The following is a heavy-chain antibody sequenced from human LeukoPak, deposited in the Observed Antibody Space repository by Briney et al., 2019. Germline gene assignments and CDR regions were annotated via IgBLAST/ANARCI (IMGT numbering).Heavy chain of an antibody. V-gene: IGHV3-30-3*01. Sequence: PGGSLRLSCAASGFTFSTYAMHWVRQAPGKGLEWVAVISYDGSNKYYADSVKGRFTISRDNSKNALYLQMNSLRAEDTAVYYCARDRGVAYQLLGGMDVWGQGTTVTVSS. CDR3: ARDRGVAYQLLGGMDV. D-gene: IGHD2-2*01. J-gene: IGHJ6*02. CDR1: GFTFSTYA. CDR2: ISYDGSNK.